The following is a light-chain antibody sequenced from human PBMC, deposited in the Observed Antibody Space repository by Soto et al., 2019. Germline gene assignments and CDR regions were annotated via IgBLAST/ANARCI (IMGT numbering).Light chain of an antibody. CDR3: QQYGSAPQT. V-gene: IGKV3-20*01. CDR2: DAS. CDR1: QSVSISY. J-gene: IGKJ2*01. Sequence: EIVLTQSPGTLSLSPGERATLSCRASQSVSISYLAWYQQKPGQAPRLLIYDASSRATGIPDRFSGSGSGTDFTLTISRLEPEDFAVYYCQQYGSAPQTFGQGTKLEIK.